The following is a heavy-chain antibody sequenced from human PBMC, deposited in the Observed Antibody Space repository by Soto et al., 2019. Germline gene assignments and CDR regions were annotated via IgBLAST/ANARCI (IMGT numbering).Heavy chain of an antibody. J-gene: IGHJ2*01. D-gene: IGHD3-16*01. CDR2: LYSGGST. CDR1: GFTVSSNH. CDR3: ARDLFGIGTYWYFDL. Sequence: EVQLVESGGGLVQPGGSLRLSCAASGFTVSSNHMSWVRQAPGKGLEWVAVLYSGGSTYSPDSVRDRFTISRDNSKITLFLQINSLRAEDTAVYYCARDLFGIGTYWYFDLWGRGTLVTVSS. V-gene: IGHV3-66*01.